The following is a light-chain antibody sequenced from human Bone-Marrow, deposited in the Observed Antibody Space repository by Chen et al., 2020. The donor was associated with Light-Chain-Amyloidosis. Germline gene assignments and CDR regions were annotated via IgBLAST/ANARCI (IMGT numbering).Light chain of an antibody. Sequence: DMVMTQSPLSLPVTPGEPASISCRSSQSLLHANGYNYLDWYLQKPGQSPQLLIYLGSNRASGVPDRFSGSVSGTDFTLKISRVEAEDVGVYYCMQALQSVTFGQGTRLEI. J-gene: IGKJ5*01. CDR1: QSLLHANGYNY. V-gene: IGKV2-28*01. CDR2: LGS. CDR3: MQALQSVT.